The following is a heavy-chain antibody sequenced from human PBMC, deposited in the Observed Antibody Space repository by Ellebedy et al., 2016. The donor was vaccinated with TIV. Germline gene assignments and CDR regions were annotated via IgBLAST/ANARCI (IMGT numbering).Heavy chain of an antibody. V-gene: IGHV3-11*01. D-gene: IGHD1-26*01. Sequence: PGGSLRLSCAASGFTFSDYYMSWIRQAPGKGLEWVSYISGTSSTIHYADSVKGRFTISRDNAKNSLYLQMNSLRAEDTAVYYCVRERGATTFDYWGQGTLVTVSS. CDR2: ISGTSSTI. J-gene: IGHJ4*02. CDR3: VRERGATTFDY. CDR1: GFTFSDYY.